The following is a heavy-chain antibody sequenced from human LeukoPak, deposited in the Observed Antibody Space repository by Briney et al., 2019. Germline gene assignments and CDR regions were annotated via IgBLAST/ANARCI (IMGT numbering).Heavy chain of an antibody. D-gene: IGHD5-24*01. CDR1: GFTFSSFE. CDR2: ISHTFDIK. Sequence: GGSLRLSCAASGFTFSSFEVNWVRQAPGKGLEWISHISHTFDIKYADSVKGRFTISRDNSKNTLYLQMNSLRAEDTAVYYCAKDLIVSGTATILDYWGQGTLVTVSS. CDR3: AKDLIVSGTATILDY. J-gene: IGHJ4*02. V-gene: IGHV3-48*03.